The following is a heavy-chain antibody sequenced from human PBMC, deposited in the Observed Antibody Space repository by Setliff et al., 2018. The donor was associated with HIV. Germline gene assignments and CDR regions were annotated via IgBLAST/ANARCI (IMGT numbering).Heavy chain of an antibody. Sequence: ASVKVSCKASGYTFTPFGISWVRQAPGQGPEWMGWIRTYNGHTKYARKFQARVTLTADTATSTVYMELRSLRYDDTAVDFCARDRREQWLVADWFDPWGQGTRVTVSS. D-gene: IGHD6-19*01. J-gene: IGHJ5*02. CDR2: IRTYNGHT. CDR1: GYTFTPFG. V-gene: IGHV1-18*01. CDR3: ARDRREQWLVADWFDP.